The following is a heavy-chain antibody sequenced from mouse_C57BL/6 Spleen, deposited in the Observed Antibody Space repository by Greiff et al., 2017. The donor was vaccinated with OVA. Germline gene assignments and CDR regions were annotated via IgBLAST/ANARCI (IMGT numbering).Heavy chain of an antibody. D-gene: IGHD4-1*01. CDR3: ARSSGTRDWYFDV. J-gene: IGHJ1*03. CDR2: INPYNGGT. CDR1: GYTFTDYY. Sequence: VQLQQSGPVLVKPGASVKMSCKASGYTFTDYYMNWVKQSHGKSLEWIGVINPYNGGTSYNQKFKGKATLTVDKSSSTAYMELNSLTSEDSAVYYCARSSGTRDWYFDVWGTGTTVTVSS. V-gene: IGHV1-19*01.